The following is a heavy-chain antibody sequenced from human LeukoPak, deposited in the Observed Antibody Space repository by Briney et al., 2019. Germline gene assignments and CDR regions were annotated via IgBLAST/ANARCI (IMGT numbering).Heavy chain of an antibody. CDR3: ARITVAGTQFDY. J-gene: IGHJ4*02. V-gene: IGHV4-39*01. CDR1: GGSIFSSNSY. D-gene: IGHD6-19*01. Sequence: SETLSLTCTVSGGSIFSSNSYWGWIRQPPGKGLEWIGSIYYSGNTYYNASLKSRVTISVDTSKNQFSLKLNSVTAADTAVYYCARITVAGTQFDYWGQGTLVTVSS. CDR2: IYYSGNT.